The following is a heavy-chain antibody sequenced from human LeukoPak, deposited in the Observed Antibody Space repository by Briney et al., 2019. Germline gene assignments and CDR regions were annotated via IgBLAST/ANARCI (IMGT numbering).Heavy chain of an antibody. CDR2: ISYDGSNK. Sequence: GGSLRLSCAASGFTFSSYAMHWVRQAPGKGLEWVAVISYDGSNKYYADSVKGRFTISRDNSKNTLYLQMNSLRAEDTAVYYCAENYNWNRDFPDYWGQGTLVTVSS. CDR1: GFTFSSYA. CDR3: AENYNWNRDFPDY. J-gene: IGHJ4*02. D-gene: IGHD1-20*01. V-gene: IGHV3-30-3*01.